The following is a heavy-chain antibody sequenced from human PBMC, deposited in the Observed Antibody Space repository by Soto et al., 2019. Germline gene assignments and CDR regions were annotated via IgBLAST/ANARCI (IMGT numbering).Heavy chain of an antibody. CDR2: ISYDGSNK. Sequence: PGGSLRLSCAASGFTFRSYGMHWVRQAPGKGLEWVAVISYDGSNKYYADSVKGRFTISRDNSKNTLHLQMNSLRPEDTAVYYCAKIQLRHFDWPQYGMDVWGQGTKVTVSS. V-gene: IGHV3-30*18. CDR1: GFTFRSYG. J-gene: IGHJ6*02. D-gene: IGHD3-9*01. CDR3: AKIQLRHFDWPQYGMDV.